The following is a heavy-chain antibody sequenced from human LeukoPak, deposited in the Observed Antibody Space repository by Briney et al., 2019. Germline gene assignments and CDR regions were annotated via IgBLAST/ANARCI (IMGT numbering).Heavy chain of an antibody. CDR1: GCSISSYY. J-gene: IGHJ4*02. V-gene: IGHV4-59*12. CDR3: AREAVAGLRLFDY. Sequence: SETLSLTCTVSGCSISSYYWSWIRQPPGKGLEWIGYIYYSGSTNYNPSLKSRVTISVDTSKNQFSLKLSSVTAADTAVYYSAREAVAGLRLFDYWGQGTLVTVSS. D-gene: IGHD6-19*01. CDR2: IYYSGST.